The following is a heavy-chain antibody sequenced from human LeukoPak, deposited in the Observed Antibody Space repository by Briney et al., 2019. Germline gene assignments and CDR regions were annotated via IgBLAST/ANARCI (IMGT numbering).Heavy chain of an antibody. D-gene: IGHD6-19*01. CDR1: GYTFSTYG. CDR2: ISAYNGHT. Sequence: ASVKVSCKASGYTFSTYGISWVRQAPGQGLEWMGWISAYNGHTNYAQKFQGRVTMTTDTSTSTAYMELTSLTSDDTAVYYCARDKDLGAVAGTFDYWGQRTLVTVSS. V-gene: IGHV1-18*01. CDR3: ARDKDLGAVAGTFDY. J-gene: IGHJ4*02.